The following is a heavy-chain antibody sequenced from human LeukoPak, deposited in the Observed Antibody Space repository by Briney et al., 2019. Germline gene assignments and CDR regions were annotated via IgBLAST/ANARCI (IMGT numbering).Heavy chain of an antibody. J-gene: IGHJ4*02. CDR2: INSDGSST. CDR1: GFTFSDHY. D-gene: IGHD3-22*01. V-gene: IGHV3-74*01. CDR3: ARDSGLYYYDSSGYSPSEY. Sequence: GGSLRLSCAASGFTFSDHYMDWVRQAPGKGLVWVSRINSDGSSTSYADSVKGRFTISRDNAKNTLYLQMNSLRAEDTAVYYCARDSGLYYYDSSGYSPSEYWGQGTLVTVSS.